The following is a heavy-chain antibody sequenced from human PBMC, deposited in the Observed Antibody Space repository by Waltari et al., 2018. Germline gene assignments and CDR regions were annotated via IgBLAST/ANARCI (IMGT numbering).Heavy chain of an antibody. V-gene: IGHV1-69*12. Sequence: QVQLVQSGAEVKKPGSSVRVSCRASGGNFGRYAITWVRQAPGQGLEWMGGTIPIFGSPMYAPKFQGRVSITADELTYTVHMELNSLRSDDTAIYYCARRKLGEAFDIWGQGTMVIVSS. J-gene: IGHJ3*02. CDR3: ARRKLGEAFDI. CDR1: GGNFGRYA. D-gene: IGHD3-16*01. CDR2: TIPIFGSP.